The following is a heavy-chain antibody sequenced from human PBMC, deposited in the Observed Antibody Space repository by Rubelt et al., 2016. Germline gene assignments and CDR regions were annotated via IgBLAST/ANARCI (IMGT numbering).Heavy chain of an antibody. Sequence: SSYGMYWVRQAPGKGLEWVSAIYSDGDTYYADSVKGRFTISRDNSKNTLYLQMNSLRAEDTAVYYCARDRSYPQNWFDPWGQGTLVTVSS. CDR1: SSYG. CDR3: ARDRSYPQNWFDP. CDR2: IYSDGDT. D-gene: IGHD1-26*01. V-gene: IGHV3-53*01. J-gene: IGHJ5*02.